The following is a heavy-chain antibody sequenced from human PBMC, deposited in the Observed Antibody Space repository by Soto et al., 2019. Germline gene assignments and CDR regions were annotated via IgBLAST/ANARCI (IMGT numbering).Heavy chain of an antibody. CDR3: ARSFAWYAIDH. Sequence: QMQLQESGPGLVKPSETLSLICTVSSGSITSEQRWSWVRQPPGKGLEWIGEIHHSGSTNENPSLTSRVTMSVDKSKNQFSLKLNSVTAADTAVYFCARSFAWYAIDHWGQGTLVIVSS. J-gene: IGHJ4*02. V-gene: IGHV4-4*02. CDR1: SGSITSEQR. CDR2: IHHSGST. D-gene: IGHD3-9*01.